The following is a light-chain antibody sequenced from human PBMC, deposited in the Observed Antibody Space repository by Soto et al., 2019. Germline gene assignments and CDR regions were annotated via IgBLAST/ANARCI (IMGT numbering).Light chain of an antibody. CDR3: QSYDSSTVI. CDR1: SGGIASNY. V-gene: IGLV6-57*04. CDR2: EHN. Sequence: NFMLTQPHSVSESPGKTVTISCTRSSGGIASNYVQWYQQRPGSAPTTVIYEHNQRPSGVPDRFSGSTDGSSNSASLTISGLQTGDEADYYCQSYDSSTVIFGGGTKLTVL. J-gene: IGLJ2*01.